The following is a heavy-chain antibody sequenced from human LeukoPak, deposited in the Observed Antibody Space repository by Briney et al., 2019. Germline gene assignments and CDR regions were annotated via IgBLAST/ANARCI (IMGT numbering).Heavy chain of an antibody. D-gene: IGHD6-19*01. CDR1: GFTFSSCG. CDR3: AKDRLVGAAVAGRWFDP. J-gene: IGHJ5*02. Sequence: PGGSLRLSCAASGFTFSSCGMSWVRQAPGKGPEWVSSISGLGDITYYADSVKGRFTISRDNSKNTLFLQMNSLRVEDTAVYYCAKDRLVGAAVAGRWFDPWGQGTLVTVSS. CDR2: ISGLGDIT. V-gene: IGHV3-23*01.